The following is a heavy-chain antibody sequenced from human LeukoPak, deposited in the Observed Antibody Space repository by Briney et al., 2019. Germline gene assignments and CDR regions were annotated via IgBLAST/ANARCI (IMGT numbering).Heavy chain of an antibody. CDR3: VRGVGVSRFNYFDP. CDR2: ICYDASNK. V-gene: IGHV3-33*01. D-gene: IGHD5-24*01. CDR1: GFTFSSFG. J-gene: IGHJ5*02. Sequence: GRSLTLSCAASGFTFSSFGMHWVRQAPGKGMEWLAVICYDASNKYYADSVKGRFTISRDNSKNTLYLQMSSLRDDDTAVYYCVRGVGVSRFNYFDPWGQGTLVTVSS.